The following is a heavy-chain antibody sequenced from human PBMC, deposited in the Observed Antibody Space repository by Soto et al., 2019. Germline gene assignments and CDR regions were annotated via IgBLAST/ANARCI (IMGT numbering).Heavy chain of an antibody. Sequence: QVQLVQSGAEVKKPGASVKVSCKASGYTFTSYGISWGRQAPGQGPEWMGGISAYNGNTNYAQKRQGRVTMTTDTSTSRAYMELRSLRSDDSAVYYCARATIAAAGTPCMDGWCHGTTVTVSS. CDR2: ISAYNGNT. CDR3: ARATIAAAGTPCMDG. V-gene: IGHV1-18*01. D-gene: IGHD6-13*01. J-gene: IGHJ6*02. CDR1: GYTFTSYG.